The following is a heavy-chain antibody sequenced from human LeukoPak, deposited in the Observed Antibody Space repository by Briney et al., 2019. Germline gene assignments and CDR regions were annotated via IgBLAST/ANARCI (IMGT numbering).Heavy chain of an antibody. CDR2: INHSGST. V-gene: IGHV4-34*01. CDR3: ARDTPLGYCSSTSCYNYYYYYMDV. CDR1: GGSFSGYY. D-gene: IGHD2-2*02. J-gene: IGHJ6*03. Sequence: SETLSLTCAVYGGSFSGYYWSWIRQPPGKGLEWIGEINHSGSTNYNPSLKSRVTISVDTSKNQFSLRLSSVTAAGTAVYYCARDTPLGYCSSTSCYNYYYYYMDVWGKGTTVTVSS.